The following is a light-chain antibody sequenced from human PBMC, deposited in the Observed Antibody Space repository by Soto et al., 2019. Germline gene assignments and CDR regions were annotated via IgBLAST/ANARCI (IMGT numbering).Light chain of an antibody. CDR3: QQYNNWPPGT. Sequence: EIVTTQSPATLSVSPGERATLSCRASQSVSRNLAWYQQKPAQAPRLLIYGASTRTTGIPAMFSGSGAGTECTLTISSLQSEDFAVYYCQQYNNWPPGTFGQGTKVELK. CDR2: GAS. J-gene: IGKJ1*01. V-gene: IGKV3-15*01. CDR1: QSVSRN.